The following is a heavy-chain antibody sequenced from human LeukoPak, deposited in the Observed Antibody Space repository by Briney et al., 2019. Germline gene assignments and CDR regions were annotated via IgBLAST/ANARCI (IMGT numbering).Heavy chain of an antibody. V-gene: IGHV3-30-3*02. CDR2: ISYDGSNK. D-gene: IGHD4-17*01. Sequence: GGSLRLSCAASGFTFSSYAMHWVRQAPGKGLEWVAVISYDGSNKYYADSVKGRFTISRDNSKNTLYLQMNSLRAEDTAVYYCAKRGDYMLYYFDYWGQGTLVTVSS. CDR3: AKRGDYMLYYFDY. J-gene: IGHJ4*02. CDR1: GFTFSSYA.